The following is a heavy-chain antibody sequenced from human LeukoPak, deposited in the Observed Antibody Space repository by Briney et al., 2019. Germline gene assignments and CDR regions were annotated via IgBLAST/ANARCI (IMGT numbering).Heavy chain of an antibody. CDR3: AELGITMIGGV. J-gene: IGHJ6*04. D-gene: IGHD3-10*02. V-gene: IGHV3-48*03. Sequence: GGSLRLSCAASGFTLSSYEMNWFRQAPGKGLEWVSYISSSGSTIYYADSVKGRFTISRDNAKNSLYLQMNSLRAEDTAVYYCAELGITMIGGVWGKGTTVTISS. CDR2: ISSSGSTI. CDR1: GFTLSSYE.